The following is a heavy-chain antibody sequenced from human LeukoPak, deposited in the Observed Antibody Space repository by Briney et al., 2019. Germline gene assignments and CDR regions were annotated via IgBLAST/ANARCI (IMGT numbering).Heavy chain of an antibody. Sequence: GASVKVSCKASGGTFSSYAISWVRQAPVQGLEWMGGIIPIFGTANYAQKFQGRVTITADESTSTAYMELSSLRSEDTAVYYCARGGLVATVLDYWGQGTLVTVSS. V-gene: IGHV1-69*13. CDR2: IIPIFGTA. CDR1: GGTFSSYA. D-gene: IGHD5-12*01. CDR3: ARGGLVATVLDY. J-gene: IGHJ4*02.